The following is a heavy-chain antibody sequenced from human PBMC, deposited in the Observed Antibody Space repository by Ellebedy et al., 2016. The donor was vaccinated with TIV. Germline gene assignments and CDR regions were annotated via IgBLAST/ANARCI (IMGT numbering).Heavy chain of an antibody. V-gene: IGHV3-13*01. CDR3: VSGGYKGGFDVFDI. D-gene: IGHD5-24*01. CDR1: GINLSGFD. CDR2: IGTSGDT. Sequence: GETLKISCAASGINLSGFDMNWVRQAPGKGLEGVSTIGTSGDTYYPDSVKGRLPISRENAKNSLYLQMNSLRAGDTAVYYCVSGGYKGGFDVFDIWGQGTMVTVSS. J-gene: IGHJ3*02.